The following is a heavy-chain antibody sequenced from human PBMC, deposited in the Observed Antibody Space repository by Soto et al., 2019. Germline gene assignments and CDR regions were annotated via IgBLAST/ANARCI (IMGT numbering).Heavy chain of an antibody. V-gene: IGHV4-30-2*02. J-gene: IGHJ6*02. CDR3: ASSNIAAAGFYYYGMDV. Sequence: PSETLSLTCAVSGGSISSGGYSWSWIRQPPGKGLEWIGYIYHSGSTYYNPSLKSRVTISVDRSKNQFSLKLSSVTAADTAVYYCASSNIAAAGFYYYGMDVWGRGTTVTVSS. D-gene: IGHD6-13*01. CDR2: IYHSGST. CDR1: GGSISSGGYS.